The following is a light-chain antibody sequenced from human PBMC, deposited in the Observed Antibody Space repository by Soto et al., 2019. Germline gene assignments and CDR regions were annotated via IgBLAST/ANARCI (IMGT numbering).Light chain of an antibody. V-gene: IGLV2-14*01. CDR2: DVS. Sequence: QAVVTPPASVSGSPGQSITISCTGTSSDVGGYNYVSWYQQHTVKSRKLIIYDVSNRPSGVSNRFSGSKSDNTAFLSISGLQAYDEADYYCIAYTSRSTLYVFGTGTKLTVL. J-gene: IGLJ1*01. CDR1: SSDVGGYNY. CDR3: IAYTSRSTLYV.